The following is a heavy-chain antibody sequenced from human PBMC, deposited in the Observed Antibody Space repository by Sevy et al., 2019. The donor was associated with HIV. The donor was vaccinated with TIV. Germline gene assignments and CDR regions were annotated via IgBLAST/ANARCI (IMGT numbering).Heavy chain of an antibody. V-gene: IGHV1-8*01. D-gene: IGHD2-2*02. J-gene: IGHJ5*02. Sequence: ASVKVSCKASGYTFTSYDINWVRQATGQGLEWMGWMNPNSGNTGYAQKFQGRVTMTRNTSISTAYMELSSLRSEDTAVYYCARGACSSTSCYTSNWFDPWGQGTLVTVSS. CDR2: MNPNSGNT. CDR3: ARGACSSTSCYTSNWFDP. CDR1: GYTFTSYD.